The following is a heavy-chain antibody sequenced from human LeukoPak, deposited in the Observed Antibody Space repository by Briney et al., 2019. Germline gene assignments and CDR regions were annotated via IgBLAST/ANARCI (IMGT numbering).Heavy chain of an antibody. J-gene: IGHJ4*02. Sequence: PGGSLRLSCAASGFTFSNYWMSWVRQAPGKGLEWVANIKQGGSESYYVDAVKGRFMISRDNAKNSLFLQMNSLRAEDTAVYYCARWRCSSTSCFFDYWGQGTLVTVSS. CDR1: GFTFSNYW. D-gene: IGHD2-2*01. CDR2: IKQGGSES. CDR3: ARWRCSSTSCFFDY. V-gene: IGHV3-7*01.